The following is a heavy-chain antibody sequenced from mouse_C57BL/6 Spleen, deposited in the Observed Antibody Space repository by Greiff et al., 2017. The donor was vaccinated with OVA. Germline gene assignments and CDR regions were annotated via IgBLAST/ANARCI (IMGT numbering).Heavy chain of an antibody. CDR2: IDPSDSYT. CDR1: GYTFTSYW. Sequence: QVQLKQSGAELVRPGTSVKLSCKASGYTFTSYWMHWVKQRPGQGLEWIGVIDPSDSYTNYNQKFKGKATLTVDTSSSTAYMQLSSLTSEDSAVYYCARSYYGSSPLYWYFDVWGTGTTVTVSS. CDR3: ARSYYGSSPLYWYFDV. V-gene: IGHV1-59*01. J-gene: IGHJ1*03. D-gene: IGHD1-1*01.